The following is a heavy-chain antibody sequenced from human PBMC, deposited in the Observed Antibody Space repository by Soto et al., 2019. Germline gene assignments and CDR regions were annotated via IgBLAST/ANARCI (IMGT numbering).Heavy chain of an antibody. CDR3: VKYLAVPKGDP. V-gene: IGHV3-30*18. CDR1: GFSFSSYG. Sequence: QVQLVESGGGVVQPGRSLRLSCAASGFSFSSYGMYWVRQAPGKGPEWVALTTYDGSNEDYADSVKGRFTISRDNSKSTLYLQMNNLRVEDTAVYYCVKYLAVPKGDPWGQGTLVTVSS. CDR2: TTYDGSNE. J-gene: IGHJ5*02. D-gene: IGHD2-2*01.